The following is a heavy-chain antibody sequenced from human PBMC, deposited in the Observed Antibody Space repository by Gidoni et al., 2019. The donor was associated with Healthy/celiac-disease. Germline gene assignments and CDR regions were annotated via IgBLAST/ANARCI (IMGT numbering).Heavy chain of an antibody. CDR1: GFTFSSYG. Sequence: QVQLVESGGGVVQPGRSLRLSCAASGFTFSSYGMHWVRQAPGKGLEWVAVIWYDGSNKYYADSVKGRFTISRDNSKNTLYLQMNSLRAEDTAVYYCARVYSSSPHDAFDIWGQGTMVTVSS. V-gene: IGHV3-33*01. D-gene: IGHD6-6*01. CDR2: IWYDGSNK. J-gene: IGHJ3*02. CDR3: ARVYSSSPHDAFDI.